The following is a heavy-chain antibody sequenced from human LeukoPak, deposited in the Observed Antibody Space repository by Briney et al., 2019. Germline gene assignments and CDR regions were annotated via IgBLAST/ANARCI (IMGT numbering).Heavy chain of an antibody. Sequence: GGSLRLSCAASGFTFNDYYMSWIRQAPGKGLEWLSYINIGGTNTHYADSVKGRFTISRHNAKKSLYLEMNNLRAEDTAVYYCATDGAGFDTWGQGVLVTVSS. V-gene: IGHV3-11*01. CDR1: GFTFNDYY. J-gene: IGHJ5*02. CDR3: ATDGAGFDT. CDR2: INIGGTNT.